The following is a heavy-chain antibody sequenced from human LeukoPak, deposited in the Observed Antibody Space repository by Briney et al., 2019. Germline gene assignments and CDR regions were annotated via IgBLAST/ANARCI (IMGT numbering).Heavy chain of an antibody. Sequence: PGGSLRLSCVASGFTFTNYAMTWVRQAPGKGLEWVSAIRARDDTTFYADSVKGRFTISRDSSKNTLYLQMNSLRAEDTAVYYCAKLSSGWFEDFWGQGTLGTVSS. D-gene: IGHD6-19*01. J-gene: IGHJ4*02. CDR3: AKLSSGWFEDF. CDR1: GFTFTNYA. V-gene: IGHV3-23*01. CDR2: IRARDDTT.